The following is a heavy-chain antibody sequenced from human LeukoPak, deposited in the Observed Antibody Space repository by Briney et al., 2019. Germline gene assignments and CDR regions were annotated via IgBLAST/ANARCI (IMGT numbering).Heavy chain of an antibody. D-gene: IGHD4-17*01. CDR1: GFTFSSYA. J-gene: IGHJ3*02. Sequence: PGGSLRLSCAASGFTFSSYAMSWVRQAPGRGLEWVSAISGSGCNTYYADSVKGRFTISRDNSKYTLFLQMNSLRAEDTAVYYCARDPNGDYIGAFDMWGPGTMVTVSS. CDR2: ISGSGCNT. CDR3: ARDPNGDYIGAFDM. V-gene: IGHV3-23*01.